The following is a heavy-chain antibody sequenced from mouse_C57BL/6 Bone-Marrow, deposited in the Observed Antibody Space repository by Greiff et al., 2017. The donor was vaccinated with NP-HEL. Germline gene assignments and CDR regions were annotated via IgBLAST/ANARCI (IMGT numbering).Heavy chain of an antibody. CDR2: IWCGGGT. CDR1: GFSLTSYG. V-gene: IGHV2-9*01. Sequence: VKLVESGPGLVAPSQSLSITCTVSGFSLTSYGVDWVRQPPGKGLEWLGVIWCGGGTNYNSALMSRLSISKDNSKSQVFLKMNSLQTDDTAMYYCAKHAQYYGSSHERVYYAMDYWGQGTSVTVSS. J-gene: IGHJ4*01. CDR3: AKHAQYYGSSHERVYYAMDY. D-gene: IGHD1-1*01.